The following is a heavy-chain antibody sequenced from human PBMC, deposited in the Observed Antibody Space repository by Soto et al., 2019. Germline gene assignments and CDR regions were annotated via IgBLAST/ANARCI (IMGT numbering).Heavy chain of an antibody. J-gene: IGHJ5*02. V-gene: IGHV4-39*01. CDR1: GGSISSSSYY. CDR2: IYYSGST. Sequence: SETLSLTCTVSGGSISSSSYYWGWIRQPPGKGLEWIGSIYYSGSTYYNPSLKSRVTISVDTSKNQFSLKLSSVTAADTAVYYCGSSGYYYVFSWFDPWGQGTLVTVSS. CDR3: GSSGYYYVFSWFDP. D-gene: IGHD3-22*01.